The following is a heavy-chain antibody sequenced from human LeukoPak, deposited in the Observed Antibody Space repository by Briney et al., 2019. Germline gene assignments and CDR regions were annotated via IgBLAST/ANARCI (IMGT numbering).Heavy chain of an antibody. CDR2: INHSGST. CDR1: GGSISSGGYY. CDR3: ATGSRIRWYDY. J-gene: IGHJ4*02. Sequence: SETLSLTCTVSGGSISSGGYYWSWIRQPPGKGLEWIGEINHSGSTNYNPSLKSRVTISIDTSKNQFSLKLSSVTAADTAVYYCATGSRIRWYDYWGQGTLVTVSS. V-gene: IGHV4-34*01. D-gene: IGHD4-23*01.